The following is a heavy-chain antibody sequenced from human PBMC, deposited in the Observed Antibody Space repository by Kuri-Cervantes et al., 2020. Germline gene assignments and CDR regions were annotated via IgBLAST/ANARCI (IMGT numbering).Heavy chain of an antibody. CDR1: GFTFSNYA. CDR3: ARALRKGSGGAGNWFDP. J-gene: IGHJ5*02. V-gene: IGHV3-30-3*01. Sequence: LSLTCAASGFTFSNYAMHWVRQAPGKGLEWVAIISYDGSNKYYADSVKGRFTISRDNSKNTLYLQMNSLRAEDTALYYCARALRKGSGGAGNWFDPWGQGTLVTVSS. D-gene: IGHD1-14*01. CDR2: ISYDGSNK.